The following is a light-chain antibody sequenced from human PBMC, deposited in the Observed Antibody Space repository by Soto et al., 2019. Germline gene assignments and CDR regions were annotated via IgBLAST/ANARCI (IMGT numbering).Light chain of an antibody. J-gene: IGLJ2*01. CDR3: SSYTSSSTLVV. V-gene: IGLV2-14*01. CDR1: SSDVCGYNY. CDR2: DGS. Sequence: QSALTQPASVSGSPGQPITISCTGPSSDVCGYNYVSWYQQHPGKAPKLMIYDGSNRPSGVSNRFSGSKSGNTAYLTISGLQAEDEDDYYCSSYTSSSTLVVFGGGTKLTVL.